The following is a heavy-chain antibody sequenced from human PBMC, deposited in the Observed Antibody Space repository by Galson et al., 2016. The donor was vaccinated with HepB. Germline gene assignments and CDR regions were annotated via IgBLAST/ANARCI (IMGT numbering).Heavy chain of an antibody. CDR2: IYWDDDK. V-gene: IGHV2-5*02. J-gene: IGHJ4*02. CDR3: AHRICSGGSCYFDY. Sequence: PALVKPTQTLTLTCTFSGFSLSTSGVGVGWIRQPPGKALEWLVLIYWDDDKRYSPSLKSRLTITKDTSKNQVVLTMTNMDPVDTATYYCAHRICSGGSCYFDYWGQGTLVTVSS. CDR1: GFSLSTSGVG. D-gene: IGHD2-15*01.